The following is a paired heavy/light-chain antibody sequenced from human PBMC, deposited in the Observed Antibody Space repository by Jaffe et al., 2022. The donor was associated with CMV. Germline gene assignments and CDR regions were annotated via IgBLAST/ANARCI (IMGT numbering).Light chain of an antibody. CDR2: DVT. CDR1: SNDIGAYDF. Sequence: QSALTQPASVSGSPGQSITISCTGTSNDIGAYDFVSWYQQHPGKAPKLMIYDVTDRPSGVSDRFSGSKSGNTASLTISGLQAEDEADYYCSSHTTTTTFVFGTGTKLTVL. V-gene: IGLV2-14*03. J-gene: IGLJ1*01. CDR3: SSHTTTTTFV.
Heavy chain of an antibody. D-gene: IGHD2-21*02. CDR2: IADSGNT. Sequence: QVQLQESGPGLVKPSETLSLTCSVSGDSIGSYYWHWIRQPPGKGLEWIAYIADSGNTNYNPSLKSRVSLSIDTSKNQISLKMTSVNAADTAVYFCARAPSPTAEYFFRVDYYYLEFWGLGTLVTVSS. V-gene: IGHV4-59*01. CDR3: ARAPSPTAEYFFRVDYYYLEF. J-gene: IGHJ4*02. CDR1: GDSIGSYY.